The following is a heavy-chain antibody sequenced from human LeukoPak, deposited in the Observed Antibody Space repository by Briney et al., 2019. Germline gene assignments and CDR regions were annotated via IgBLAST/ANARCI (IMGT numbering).Heavy chain of an antibody. CDR2: IYYSGST. V-gene: IGHV4-59*12. CDR1: GGSISSYY. Sequence: SETLSLTCTVSGGSISSYYWSWIRQPPGKGLEWIGSIYYSGSTYYNPSLKSRVTISVDTSKNQFSLKLSSVTAADTAVYYCARGVGITMVRGVIDAFDIWGQGTMVTVSS. D-gene: IGHD3-10*01. J-gene: IGHJ3*02. CDR3: ARGVGITMVRGVIDAFDI.